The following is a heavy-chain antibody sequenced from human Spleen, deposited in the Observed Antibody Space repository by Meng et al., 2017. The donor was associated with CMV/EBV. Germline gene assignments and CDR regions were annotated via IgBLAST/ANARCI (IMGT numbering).Heavy chain of an antibody. CDR1: EFTFSTYS. CDR3: ARDGLGYCSSISCYGLDY. D-gene: IGHD2-2*01. Sequence: GESLKISCAASEFTFSTYSMTWVRQAPGKGLEWVSSISSSSAYIYYADSVKGRFTISRDNAKNSLYLQMNSLRAEDTAVYYCARDGLGYCSSISCYGLDYWGQGTLVTVSS. V-gene: IGHV3-21*01. CDR2: ISSSSAYI. J-gene: IGHJ4*02.